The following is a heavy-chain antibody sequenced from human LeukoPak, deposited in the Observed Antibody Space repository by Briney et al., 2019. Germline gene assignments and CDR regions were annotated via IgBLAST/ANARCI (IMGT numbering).Heavy chain of an antibody. Sequence: GASVKVSCKASGYTFTNYGISWVRQAPGQGLEWMGWISGYNGKTNYAQKFQGRVTMTTNTSTSTAYMELRGLRSDDTAVYYCARDGTTATTFRFDPWGQGTLVTVSS. CDR1: GYTFTNYG. J-gene: IGHJ5*02. CDR3: ARDGTTATTFRFDP. V-gene: IGHV1-18*01. CDR2: ISGYNGKT. D-gene: IGHD1-1*01.